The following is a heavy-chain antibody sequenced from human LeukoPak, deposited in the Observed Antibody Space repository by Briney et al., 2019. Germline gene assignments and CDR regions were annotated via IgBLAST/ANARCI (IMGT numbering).Heavy chain of an antibody. V-gene: IGHV1-69*06. Sequence: WASVKVSCKASGYTFTGYYMHWVRQAPGQGLEWMGGIIPIFGTANYAQKFQGRVTITADKSTSTAYMELSSLRSEDTAVYYCARGVLNDYGDYGGGYYFDYWGQGTLVTVSS. CDR1: GYTFTGYY. CDR2: IIPIFGTA. J-gene: IGHJ4*02. D-gene: IGHD4-17*01. CDR3: ARGVLNDYGDYGGGYYFDY.